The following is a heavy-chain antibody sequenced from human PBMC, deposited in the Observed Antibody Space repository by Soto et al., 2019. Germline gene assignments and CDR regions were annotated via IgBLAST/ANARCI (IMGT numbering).Heavy chain of an antibody. J-gene: IGHJ4*02. Sequence: QVQLVQSGAEVQKPGSSVKVSCKASGGTFSSYAISWVRQAPGQGLEWVGGIIPIFGTANYAQKFQGRVKITADESTSTAYMELSSLRSEDTAVYYCARDTRYCSSTSCYEGPWGYWGQGTLVTVSS. D-gene: IGHD2-2*01. CDR3: ARDTRYCSSTSCYEGPWGY. CDR2: IIPIFGTA. CDR1: GGTFSSYA. V-gene: IGHV1-69*01.